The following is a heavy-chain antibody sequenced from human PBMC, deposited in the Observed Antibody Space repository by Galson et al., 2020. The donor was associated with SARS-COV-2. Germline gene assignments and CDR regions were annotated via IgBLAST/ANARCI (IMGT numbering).Heavy chain of an antibody. CDR3: ARGGRGSSWDTFDY. Sequence: SETLSLTCTVSGGSISTYYWSWVRQPPGKGLEWIGYIHYSGNTIYNPSLKSRATISVDTSKNQISLKVTSVTSADTAVYYCARGGRGSSWDTFDYWGQGTLVTVSS. CDR1: GGSISTYY. V-gene: IGHV4-59*01. D-gene: IGHD6-13*01. J-gene: IGHJ4*02. CDR2: IHYSGNT.